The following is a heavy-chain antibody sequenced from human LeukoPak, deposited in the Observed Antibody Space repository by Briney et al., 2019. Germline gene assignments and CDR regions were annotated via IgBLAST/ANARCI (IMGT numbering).Heavy chain of an antibody. D-gene: IGHD3-16*02. CDR2: IYYSGST. CDR3: ARQEGGYVWGSYRWYYFDY. Sequence: PSETLSLTCTVSGGSISSSSYYWGWIRQPPGTGLEWIGRIYYSGSTYYNPSLKSRVTISVDTSKNQFSLKLSSVTAADTAVYYCARQEGGYVWGSYRWYYFDYWGQGTLVTVSS. J-gene: IGHJ4*02. CDR1: GGSISSSSYY. V-gene: IGHV4-39*01.